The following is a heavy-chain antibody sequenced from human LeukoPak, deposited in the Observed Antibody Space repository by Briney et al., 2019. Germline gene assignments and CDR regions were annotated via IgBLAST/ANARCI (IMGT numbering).Heavy chain of an antibody. D-gene: IGHD1-26*01. CDR3: ARDALTGSYAQPDC. CDR2: ISSSSSYI. J-gene: IGHJ4*02. Sequence: PGGSLRLSCAASGFTFSSYSMNWVRQAPGKGLEWVSSISSSSSYIYYADSVKGRFTISRDNTKNSLYLQMNSLRAEDTAVYYCARDALTGSYAQPDCWGQGTLVTVSS. CDR1: GFTFSSYS. V-gene: IGHV3-21*01.